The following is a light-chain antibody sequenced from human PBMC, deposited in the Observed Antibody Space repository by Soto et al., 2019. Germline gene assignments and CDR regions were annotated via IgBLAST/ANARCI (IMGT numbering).Light chain of an antibody. CDR1: QSIGTW. Sequence: DIQMTQSPSTLSASVGDRVTITCGASQSIGTWLAWYQQKPGKAPNLLIFGATTLQSGVPSRFSGSGYGTNFTLIISVLQPEDFAIYYCQQCHATPLTFGQGTRLEIK. J-gene: IGKJ5*01. CDR3: QQCHATPLT. CDR2: GAT. V-gene: IGKV1-5*01.